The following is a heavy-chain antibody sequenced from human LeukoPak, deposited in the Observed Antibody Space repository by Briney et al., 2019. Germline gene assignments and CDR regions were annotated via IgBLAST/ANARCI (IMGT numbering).Heavy chain of an antibody. V-gene: IGHV1-2*02. CDR2: INPKSGGT. CDR3: AGTFSRTAGYGMDV. CDR1: GYTFTGYY. J-gene: IGHJ6*02. Sequence: ASVKVSFKASGYTFTGYYMHWVRQAPGQGLEWMGWINPKSGGTNYAQKFQGRVTMTRDTSISTAYMELSRLRSDDTAVYYCAGTFSRTAGYGMDVWGQGTTVTVSS. D-gene: IGHD1-1*01.